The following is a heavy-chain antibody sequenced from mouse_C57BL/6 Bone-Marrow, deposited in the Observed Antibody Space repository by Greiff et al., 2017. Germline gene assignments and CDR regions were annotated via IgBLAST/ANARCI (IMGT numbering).Heavy chain of an antibody. D-gene: IGHD2-4*01. V-gene: IGHV1-69*01. CDR3: ARSGDYGDYYAMDY. CDR1: GYTFTSYW. J-gene: IGHJ4*01. CDR2: IDPSDSYT. Sequence: QVQLQQPGAELVMPGASVKLSCKASGYTFTSYWMYWVKQRPGQGLEWIGEIDPSDSYTNYTQKFKGKFTLTVDKSSSTDYMQLSSLTSEDSAVYDCARSGDYGDYYAMDYWGQGTSVTVSS.